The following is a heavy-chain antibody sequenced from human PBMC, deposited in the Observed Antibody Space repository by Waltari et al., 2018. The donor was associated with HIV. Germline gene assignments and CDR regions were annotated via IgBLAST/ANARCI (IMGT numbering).Heavy chain of an antibody. CDR3: ARDLGSSSWCNYYYGMDV. Sequence: LIQPGGSLRLSCAASGFTVSSNYMSWVRQAPGKGLEWVSVIYSGGNTYYADSVKGRFTISRDNSKNTLYLQLNSLRAEDSAVYYCARDLGSSSWCNYYYGMDVWGQGTTVTVSS. D-gene: IGHD6-13*01. J-gene: IGHJ6*02. CDR2: IYSGGNT. CDR1: GFTVSSNY. V-gene: IGHV3-53*01.